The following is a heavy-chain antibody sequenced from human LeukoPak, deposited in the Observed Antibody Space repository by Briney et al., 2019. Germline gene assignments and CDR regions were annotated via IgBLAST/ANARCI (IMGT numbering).Heavy chain of an antibody. CDR2: IKGKTAAGAP. V-gene: IGHV3-15*01. CDR1: GFTFTSAW. D-gene: IGHD3-3*01. J-gene: IGHJ4*02. CDR3: ITGDYDFWSGFYSPNHYFDY. Sequence: GGSLRLSCAASGFTFTSAWISWVRQAPGKGLEWVGRIKGKTAAGAPDYVASVKGRFTISRDDSKDTLFLQMSSLKTEDTAVYYCITGDYDFWSGFYSPNHYFDYWGQETLVTVSS.